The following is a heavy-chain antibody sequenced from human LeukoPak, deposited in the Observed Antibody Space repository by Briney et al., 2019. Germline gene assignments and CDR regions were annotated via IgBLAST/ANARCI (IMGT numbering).Heavy chain of an antibody. CDR2: IYYSGST. Sequence: SETLSLTCTVSGDSISSSSYYCGWIRQPPGKGLEWIGSIYYSGSTYYNPSLKSRVTISVDTSKNQFSLKLSSVTAADTAVYYCASPWDTAMAPGYWGQGTLVTVSS. V-gene: IGHV4-39*01. CDR3: ASPWDTAMAPGY. J-gene: IGHJ4*02. CDR1: GDSISSSSYY. D-gene: IGHD5-18*01.